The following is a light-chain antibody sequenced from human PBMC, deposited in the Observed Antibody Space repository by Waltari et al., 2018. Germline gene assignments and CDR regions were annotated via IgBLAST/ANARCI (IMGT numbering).Light chain of an antibody. Sequence: QSALTQPPSASGSPGQSVTISCTGTSSDVGGYLHVSRYQQHPSKAPKLMIYDVSKRPSVVPDRFSGSKSGNTASLTVSGLQAEDEADYYCSSYAGSNNHVVFGGGTRLTVL. J-gene: IGLJ2*01. V-gene: IGLV2-8*01. CDR3: SSYAGSNNHVV. CDR1: SSDVGGYLH. CDR2: DVS.